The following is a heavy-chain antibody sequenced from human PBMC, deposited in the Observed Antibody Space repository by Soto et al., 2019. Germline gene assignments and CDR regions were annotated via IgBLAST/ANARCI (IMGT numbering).Heavy chain of an antibody. CDR2: IYYSGST. CDR3: ARGPGRFGELFP. CDR1: GGSISSGGYY. D-gene: IGHD3-10*01. J-gene: IGHJ5*02. V-gene: IGHV4-31*03. Sequence: QVQLQESGPGLVKPSQTLSLTCTVSGGSISSGGYYWSWIRQHPGKGLEWIGYIYYSGSTYYNPSLQSRVTISVDPSKNQFSLKLSSVTAADTAVYYCARGPGRFGELFPWGQGTLVTVSS.